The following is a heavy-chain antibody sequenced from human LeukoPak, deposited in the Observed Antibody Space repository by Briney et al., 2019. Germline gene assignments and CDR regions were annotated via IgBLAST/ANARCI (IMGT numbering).Heavy chain of an antibody. CDR2: MDPNSGNT. V-gene: IGHV1-8*01. J-gene: IGHJ4*02. Sequence: ASVKVSCKASGYTFTSYDINWVRQATGQGLGWMGWMDPNSGNTGYAQKFQGRVTMTRNTSISTAYMELSSLRSEDTAVYYCARGPQSDGGNFDYWGQGTLVTVSS. D-gene: IGHD4-23*01. CDR3: ARGPQSDGGNFDY. CDR1: GYTFTSYD.